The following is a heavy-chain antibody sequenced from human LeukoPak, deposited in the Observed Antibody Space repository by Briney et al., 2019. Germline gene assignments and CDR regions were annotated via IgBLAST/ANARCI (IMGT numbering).Heavy chain of an antibody. CDR3: ARDFSGGYSYGYYYFDY. CDR2: ISSSSSYI. J-gene: IGHJ4*02. Sequence: PGRSLRLSCAPSGFTFSSYSMSWVRQAPAKGLEWVSCISSSSSYIYYADSVKGRFTISRDNAKNSLYLQMNGLRAEDTAVYYCARDFSGGYSYGYYYFDYWGQGTLVTVSS. V-gene: IGHV3-21*01. CDR1: GFTFSSYS. D-gene: IGHD5-18*01.